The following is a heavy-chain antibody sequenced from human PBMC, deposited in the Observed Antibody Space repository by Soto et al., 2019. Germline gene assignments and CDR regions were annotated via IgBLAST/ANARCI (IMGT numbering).Heavy chain of an antibody. Sequence: ASVKVSCKASEYTFTTFGISWVRQAPGQGLEWMGWISTHNGDTKYAQKFQGRVTMTTDTSTSTAYMELRSLRSDDTAVYHCAREYCSGGSCYGVDYWGPGTLVTVSS. CDR1: EYTFTTFG. D-gene: IGHD2-15*01. CDR2: ISTHNGDT. J-gene: IGHJ4*02. CDR3: AREYCSGGSCYGVDY. V-gene: IGHV1-18*01.